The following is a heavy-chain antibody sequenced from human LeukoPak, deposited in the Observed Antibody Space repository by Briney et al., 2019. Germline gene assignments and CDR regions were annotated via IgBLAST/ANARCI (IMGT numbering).Heavy chain of an antibody. CDR1: GYSISSGYY. V-gene: IGHV4-38-2*02. J-gene: IGHJ5*02. Sequence: PSETLSLTCTVSGYSISSGYYWGWIRQPPGKGLEWIGRIYTSGSTNYNPSLKSRVTMSVDTSKNQFSLKLSSVTAADTAVYYCARDLGVHIAVAGSNWFDPWGQGTLVTVSS. CDR2: IYTSGST. CDR3: ARDLGVHIAVAGSNWFDP. D-gene: IGHD6-19*01.